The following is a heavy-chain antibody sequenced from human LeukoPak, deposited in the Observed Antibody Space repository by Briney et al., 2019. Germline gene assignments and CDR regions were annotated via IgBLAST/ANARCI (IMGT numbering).Heavy chain of an antibody. V-gene: IGHV3-30-3*01. Sequence: GGSLRLSCAASGFTFSSYAMHWVRQAPGKGLEWVAVISYDGSNKYYADSVKGRFTISRDNSKNTLYLQMNSLRAEDTAVYYCARGEQGYCSGGSCGHDAFDIWGQGTMVTVSS. J-gene: IGHJ3*02. CDR1: GFTFSSYA. CDR2: ISYDGSNK. D-gene: IGHD2-15*01. CDR3: ARGEQGYCSGGSCGHDAFDI.